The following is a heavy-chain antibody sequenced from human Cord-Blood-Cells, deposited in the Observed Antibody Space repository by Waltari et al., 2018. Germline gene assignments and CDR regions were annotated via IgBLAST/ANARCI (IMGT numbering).Heavy chain of an antibody. CDR3: ARQGVRGVIDY. Sequence: QVQLQQWGAGLLKPSETLSLTCAVYGGSFSGYYWSWIRQPPGQGLEWIGEINHSGRANYNPSLKSRVAISVDTSKNQFSLKLGSVTAADTAVYYCARQGVRGVIDYWGQGTLVTVSS. D-gene: IGHD3-10*01. CDR2: INHSGRA. J-gene: IGHJ4*02. V-gene: IGHV4-34*01. CDR1: GGSFSGYY.